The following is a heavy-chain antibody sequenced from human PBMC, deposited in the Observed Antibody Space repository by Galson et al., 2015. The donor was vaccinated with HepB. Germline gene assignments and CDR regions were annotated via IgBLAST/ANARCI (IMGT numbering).Heavy chain of an antibody. CDR3: ASVGVPAANRELDY. CDR1: GFTFSSYA. V-gene: IGHV3-23*01. D-gene: IGHD2-2*01. CDR2: ISGSGGST. Sequence: SLRLSCAASGFTFSSYAMSWVRQAPGKGLEWVSAISGSGGSTYYADSVKGRFTISRDNSKNTLYLQMNSLRAEDTAVYYCASVGVPAANRELDYRGQGTLVTVSS. J-gene: IGHJ4*02.